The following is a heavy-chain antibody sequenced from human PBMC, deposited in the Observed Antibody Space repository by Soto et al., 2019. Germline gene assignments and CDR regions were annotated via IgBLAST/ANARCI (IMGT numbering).Heavy chain of an antibody. Sequence: PGGSLRLSCAAPGFTFSSYAMSWVRQAPGKGLEWVSGITGSGVSTFYADSVKGRFTISRDNFKNSLDLKMNSLRAEDTAVYYCAKDLQLCGRDCYPYYFDYWGQGTLVTVSS. V-gene: IGHV3-23*01. CDR1: GFTFSSYA. J-gene: IGHJ4*02. CDR3: AKDLQLCGRDCYPYYFDY. CDR2: ITGSGVST. D-gene: IGHD2-21*02.